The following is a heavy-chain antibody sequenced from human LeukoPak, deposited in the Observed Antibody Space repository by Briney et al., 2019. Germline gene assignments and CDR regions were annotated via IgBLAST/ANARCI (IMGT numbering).Heavy chain of an antibody. Sequence: PSVKVSCKAPGGTFSSYAISWVRQAPGQGLEWMGGIIPIFGTANYAQKFQGRVTITTDESTSTAYMELSSLRSEDTAVYYCATWTGRGYLFDYWGQGTLVTVSS. CDR3: ATWTGRGYLFDY. D-gene: IGHD3/OR15-3a*01. V-gene: IGHV1-69*05. CDR1: GGTFSSYA. J-gene: IGHJ4*02. CDR2: IIPIFGTA.